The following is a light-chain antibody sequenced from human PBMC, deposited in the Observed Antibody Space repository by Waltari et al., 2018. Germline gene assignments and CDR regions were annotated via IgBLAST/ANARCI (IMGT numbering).Light chain of an antibody. Sequence: DIQMTQSPSSLSASVGDRVTITCRASRAITNYVNWYLQRPGLAPKLLIYAASTLQGGVPTRFSGSGSGTDFTLTISSLQIEDFATYYCQQSHSAPLAFGGGTRLEI. CDR1: RAITNY. J-gene: IGKJ4*01. CDR3: QQSHSAPLA. V-gene: IGKV1-39*01. CDR2: AAS.